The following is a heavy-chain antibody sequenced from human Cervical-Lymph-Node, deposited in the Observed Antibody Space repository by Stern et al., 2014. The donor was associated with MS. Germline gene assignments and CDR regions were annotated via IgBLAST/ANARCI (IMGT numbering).Heavy chain of an antibody. V-gene: IGHV1-69*01. CDR3: AGEVGTVAMAGSPFDS. CDR1: GGTFSTNS. Sequence: QVQLVQSGAEVKKPGSSVKVSCKASGGTFSTNSISWVRQAPGQGLEWMGGVLPIFSKPHSAQSSQGSVTMTAGESTSAAYLELSSLKSEGAAGYYCAGEVGTVAMAGSPFDSWGQGTLVTVSS. CDR2: VLPIFSKP. J-gene: IGHJ4*02. D-gene: IGHD6-19*01.